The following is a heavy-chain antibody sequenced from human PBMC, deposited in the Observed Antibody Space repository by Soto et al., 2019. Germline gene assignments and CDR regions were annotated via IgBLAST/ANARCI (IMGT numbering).Heavy chain of an antibody. J-gene: IGHJ4*02. V-gene: IGHV3-74*01. Sequence: PGGSLRLSCAAPGFTFSSYWMHWVRQAPGKGLVWVSRINSDGSSTNYADFVKGRFTISRDNAKNTLYLQMNSLRVEDTAVYYCSRVGGSTWHWGQGTLVTVSS. D-gene: IGHD1-26*01. CDR2: INSDGSST. CDR1: GFTFSSYW. CDR3: SRVGGSTWH.